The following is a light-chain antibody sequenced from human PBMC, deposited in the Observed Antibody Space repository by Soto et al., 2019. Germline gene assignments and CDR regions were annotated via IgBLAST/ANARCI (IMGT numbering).Light chain of an antibody. CDR1: QSLVHSDGHTY. CDR3: MQCTHFPRT. Sequence: DIVLTQTPLSSPVTLGQPASISCRSSQSLVHSDGHTYLSWLQQRPGQPPRLLIYQISNRFSGVPEGFSGSGAGTDFTLKISRVEAEDVGVYYCMQCTHFPRTFGQGTKVEIK. J-gene: IGKJ1*01. V-gene: IGKV2-24*01. CDR2: QIS.